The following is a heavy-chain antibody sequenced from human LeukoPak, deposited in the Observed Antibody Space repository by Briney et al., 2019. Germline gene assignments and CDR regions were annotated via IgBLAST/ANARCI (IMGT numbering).Heavy chain of an antibody. D-gene: IGHD2-15*01. J-gene: IGHJ4*02. CDR2: MSGRGVST. CDR3: AKDCNGGNCYIDY. CDR1: GFTFTNYA. V-gene: IGHV3-23*01. Sequence: PGGSLRLSCAASGFTFTNYAMSWVRQAPGKGLEWASGMSGRGVSTYYADSVKGRFTISSDNSKNTLYLQMNSLRAEDTAIYYCAKDCNGGNCYIDYWGQGTLVTVAS.